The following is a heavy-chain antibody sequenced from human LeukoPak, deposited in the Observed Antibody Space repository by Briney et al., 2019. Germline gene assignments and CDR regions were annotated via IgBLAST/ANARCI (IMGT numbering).Heavy chain of an antibody. CDR3: ARSVGELSFNWFDP. D-gene: IGHD3-16*02. CDR1: GGSISSYY. CDR2: IYYSGST. J-gene: IGHJ5*02. Sequence: PSETLSLTCTVSGGSISSYYWGWIRQPPGKGLEWIGYIYYSGSTNYNPSLKSRVTISVDTSKNQFSLKLSPVTAADTAVYYCARSVGELSFNWFDPWGQGTLVTVSS. V-gene: IGHV4-59*01.